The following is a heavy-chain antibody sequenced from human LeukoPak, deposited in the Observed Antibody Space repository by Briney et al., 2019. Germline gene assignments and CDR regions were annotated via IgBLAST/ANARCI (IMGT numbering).Heavy chain of an antibody. CDR3: AKSLYGGCDY. CDR2: ISGTGGST. V-gene: IGHV3-23*01. D-gene: IGHD3-16*02. Sequence: GGSLRLSCAASGFTFSNYAMSWVRQAPGKGLEWVAGISGTGGSTHYADSVKGRFTIFRDNSKNTVYLQMNSLRVEDTAVYYCAKSLYGGCDYWGQGTAVTVSS. CDR1: GFTFSNYA. J-gene: IGHJ4*02.